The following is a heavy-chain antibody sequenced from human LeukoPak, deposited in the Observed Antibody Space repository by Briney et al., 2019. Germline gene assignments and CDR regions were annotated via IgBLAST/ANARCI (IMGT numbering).Heavy chain of an antibody. CDR1: GGSISSSSYY. J-gene: IGHJ3*02. V-gene: IGHV4-39*01. D-gene: IGHD3-16*01. CDR2: IYDSGSP. CDR3: AKYDYSASDAFDI. Sequence: SETLSLTCTVSGGSISSSSYYWGWIRQPPGKGLEWIGTIYDSGSPYYNPSLKSRGTISGDTSKDQFSLKLSSVTAADTAVYYCAKYDYSASDAFDIWGQGTMVTVSS.